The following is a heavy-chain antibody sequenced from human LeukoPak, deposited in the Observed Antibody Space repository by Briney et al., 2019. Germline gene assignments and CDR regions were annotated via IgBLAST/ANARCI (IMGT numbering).Heavy chain of an antibody. CDR2: IKQDGSEK. V-gene: IGHV3-7*01. CDR3: ARGLWYDILTGWYPEFDY. CDR1: GFTVSSNY. D-gene: IGHD3-9*01. J-gene: IGHJ4*02. Sequence: GGSLRLSCAASGFTVSSNYMSWVRQAPGKGLEWVANIKQDGSEKHYVDSVKGRFTISRDNAKNSLYLQMNSLRAEDTAVYYCARGLWYDILTGWYPEFDYWGQGTLVTVSS.